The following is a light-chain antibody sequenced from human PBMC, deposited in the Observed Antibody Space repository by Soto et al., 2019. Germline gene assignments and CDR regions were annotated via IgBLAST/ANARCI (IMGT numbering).Light chain of an antibody. CDR2: SAS. CDR1: QSISTY. V-gene: IGKV1-39*01. CDR3: QQSYSTPYT. Sequence: DIQMTQSPSSLSVSVGDRVTITCRASQSISTYLNWYQQKPGKAPNLLIYSASGLQSGVPSRFSGSGSGTAFTLTISSLQPEDFATYFCQQSYSTPYTFGQGTNLEIK. J-gene: IGKJ2*01.